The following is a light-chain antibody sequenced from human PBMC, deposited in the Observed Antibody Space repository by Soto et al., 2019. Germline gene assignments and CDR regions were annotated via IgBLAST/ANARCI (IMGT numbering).Light chain of an antibody. Sequence: QLVLTQSPSASASLGASVKLTCTLSSGHSSYAIAWHQQQPEKGTRYLMKLNSDGSHSKGDGIPDRFSGSSSGAERYLTISSLQSEDEADYYCQTWGSGIPWVFGGGTKVTVL. V-gene: IGLV4-69*01. CDR2: LNSDGSH. CDR3: QTWGSGIPWV. J-gene: IGLJ3*02. CDR1: SGHSSYA.